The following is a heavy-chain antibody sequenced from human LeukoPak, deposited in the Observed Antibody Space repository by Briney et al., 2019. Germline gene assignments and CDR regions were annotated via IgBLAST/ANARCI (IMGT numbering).Heavy chain of an antibody. CDR1: GFTFSSYA. CDR3: VLGLTGKGHLPIDYYDSSGYLPLDY. Sequence: PGGSLRLSCSASGFTFSSYAMHWVRQAPGKGLEYVSAISSNGGSTYYADSVKGRFTISRDNSKTTLYLQMSSLRAEDTAVYYCVLGLTGKGHLPIDYYDSSGYLPLDYWGQGTLVTVSS. D-gene: IGHD3-22*01. V-gene: IGHV3-64D*09. CDR2: ISSNGGST. J-gene: IGHJ4*02.